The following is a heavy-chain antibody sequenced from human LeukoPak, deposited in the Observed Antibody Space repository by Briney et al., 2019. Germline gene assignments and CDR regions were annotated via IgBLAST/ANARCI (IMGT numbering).Heavy chain of an antibody. Sequence: SETLSLTCTVSGGSISSYYWSWIRQPPGKGLEWIGYIYYSGSTNYNPSLKSRVTISLDTSKNQFSLKLSSVTAADTAVYYCAREGRLVRAFDYWGQGTLVTVSS. J-gene: IGHJ4*02. D-gene: IGHD6-19*01. V-gene: IGHV4-59*08. CDR3: AREGRLVRAFDY. CDR1: GGSISSYY. CDR2: IYYSGST.